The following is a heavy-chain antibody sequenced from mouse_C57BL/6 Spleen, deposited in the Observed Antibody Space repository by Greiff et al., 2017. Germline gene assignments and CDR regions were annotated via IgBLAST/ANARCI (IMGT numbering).Heavy chain of an antibody. J-gene: IGHJ4*01. CDR3: ARSYPYYYSMDY. CDR2: ISNGGGST. V-gene: IGHV5-12*01. CDR1: GFTFSDYY. D-gene: IGHD2-10*01. Sequence: EVKLVESGGGLVQPGGSLKLSCAASGFTFSDYYMYWVRQTPEKRLEWVAYISNGGGSTYYPDTVKGRFTISRDHAKNTLYLQMSRLKSEDTAMYYCARSYPYYYSMDYWGQGTSVTVSS.